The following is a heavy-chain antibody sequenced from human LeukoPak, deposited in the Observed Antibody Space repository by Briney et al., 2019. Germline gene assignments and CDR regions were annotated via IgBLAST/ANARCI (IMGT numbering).Heavy chain of an antibody. CDR3: ARDVQLWTYYYYYHMDV. V-gene: IGHV4-39*07. CDR1: GGSISSSSYY. D-gene: IGHD5-18*01. CDR2: IYYSGNT. J-gene: IGHJ6*03. Sequence: SETLSLTCIVSGGSISSSSYYWGWIRQPPGKGLEWIGSIYYSGNTHYNPSLKSRVTISVDTSKNQFSLKLSSVTAADTAVYYCARDVQLWTYYYYYHMDVWGKGTTVTVSS.